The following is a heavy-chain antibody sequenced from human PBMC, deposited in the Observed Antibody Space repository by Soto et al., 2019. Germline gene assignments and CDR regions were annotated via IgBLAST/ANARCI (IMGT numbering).Heavy chain of an antibody. CDR3: ARDFNGSGSYYFY. Sequence: QVQLQESGPGLVKPSQTLSLTCTVSGGSISSGGYYWSWIRQHPGKGLEWIGYIYYSGSTYYNPSLKRRVTISVDTSKNQFSLKLSSVTAADTAMYYCARDFNGSGSYYFYWGQGTLVTVSS. CDR1: GGSISSGGYY. CDR2: IYYSGST. J-gene: IGHJ4*02. V-gene: IGHV4-31*03. D-gene: IGHD3-10*01.